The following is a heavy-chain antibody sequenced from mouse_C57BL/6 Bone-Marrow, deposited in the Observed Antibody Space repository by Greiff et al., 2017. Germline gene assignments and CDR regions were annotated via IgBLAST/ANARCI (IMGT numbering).Heavy chain of an antibody. J-gene: IGHJ4*01. D-gene: IGHD1-1*01. CDR2: IYPSDSET. CDR1: GYTFTSYW. Sequence: QVQLQQPGAELVRPGSSVKLSCKASGYTFTSYWMDWVKQRPGHGLEWIGYIYPSDSETHYNHKFKDKATLTVDTSSSTAYMQLSSLTSENSAVYYCARMHCYCSSSRAWDYWGQGTSGTVSS. V-gene: IGHV1-61*01. CDR3: ARMHCYCSSSRAWDY.